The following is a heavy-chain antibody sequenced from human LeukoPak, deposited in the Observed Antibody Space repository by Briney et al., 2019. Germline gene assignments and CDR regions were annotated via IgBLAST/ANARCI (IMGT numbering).Heavy chain of an antibody. CDR2: IYTSGST. J-gene: IGHJ3*02. Sequence: NPSETLSLTCTVSGGSISSGSYYWSWIRQPAGKGLEWIGRIYTSGSTNYNPSLKSRVTISVDTSKNQFSLKLSSVTAADTAVYYCARHAHLYDILTGYYTANAFDIWGQGTMVTVSS. CDR3: ARHAHLYDILTGYYTANAFDI. V-gene: IGHV4-61*02. CDR1: GGSISSGSYY. D-gene: IGHD3-9*01.